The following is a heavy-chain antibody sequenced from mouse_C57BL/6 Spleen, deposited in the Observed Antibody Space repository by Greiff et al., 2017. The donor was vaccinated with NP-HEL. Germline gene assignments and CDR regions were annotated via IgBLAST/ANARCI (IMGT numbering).Heavy chain of an antibody. CDR2: IDPSDSYT. CDR3: ARGGVANGNWDVDY. D-gene: IGHD4-1*01. Sequence: QVQLQQPGAELVMPGASVKLSCKASGYTFTSYWMHWVKQRPGQGLEWIGEIDPSDSYTNYNQKFKGKATLTIDKSSSTAYMQLSSLTSEDSAVYYCARGGVANGNWDVDYWGQGTTLTVSS. CDR1: GYTFTSYW. V-gene: IGHV1-69*01. J-gene: IGHJ2*01.